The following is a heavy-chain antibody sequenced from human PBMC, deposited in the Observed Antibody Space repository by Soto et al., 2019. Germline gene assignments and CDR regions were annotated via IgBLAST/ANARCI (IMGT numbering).Heavy chain of an antibody. Sequence: QVQLVESGGGVVQPGRSLRLSCAASGFRFSSYGMHWVRQAPGKGLEWVAGIYYDGSNKYDADFGKGRFTISRDNSRDTLYLQMNSLIADDTAVYFCARDVDTSGHYSWFDPWGQGTMVTVSS. D-gene: IGHD3-22*01. CDR3: ARDVDTSGHYSWFDP. CDR1: GFRFSSYG. CDR2: IYYDGSNK. V-gene: IGHV3-30*19. J-gene: IGHJ5*02.